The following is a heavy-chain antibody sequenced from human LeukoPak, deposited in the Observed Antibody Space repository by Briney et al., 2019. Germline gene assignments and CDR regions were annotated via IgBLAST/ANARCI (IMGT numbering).Heavy chain of an antibody. CDR3: AREGDGYNYDAFDI. V-gene: IGHV3-21*01. CDR1: GFTFSSYS. CDR2: ISSSSSYI. D-gene: IGHD5-12*01. Sequence: GGSLRLSCAASGFTFSSYSMNWVRQAPGKGLEWVSSISSSSSYIYYADSVKGRFTISRDNAKNSLYLQMNSLRAEDTAVYYCAREGDGYNYDAFDIWGQGTMVTVSS. J-gene: IGHJ3*02.